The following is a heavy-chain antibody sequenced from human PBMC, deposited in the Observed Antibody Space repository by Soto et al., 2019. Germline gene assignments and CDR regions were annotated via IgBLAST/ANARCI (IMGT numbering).Heavy chain of an antibody. CDR1: GFTVSTKY. J-gene: IGHJ4*02. Sequence: GSLRLSCAASGFTVSTKYMSWVRQAPGKGLEWVSVIYSGGSTFYADSVRGRFTISRDNSKNTANLQMNSLRAEDTAVYYCARDPWAADYWGQGTLVTVSS. CDR3: ARDPWAADY. V-gene: IGHV3-66*01. CDR2: IYSGGST. D-gene: IGHD3-16*01.